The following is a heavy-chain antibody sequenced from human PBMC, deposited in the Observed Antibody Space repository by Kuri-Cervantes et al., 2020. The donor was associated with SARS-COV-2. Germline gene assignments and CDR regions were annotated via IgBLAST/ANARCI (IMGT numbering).Heavy chain of an antibody. CDR1: GYTFTDYY. Sequence: ASVKVSCKASGYTFTDYYMHWVRQAPGQGLEWMGWINPNSGGTNYAQKFQGWVAMTRDTSPSTAYMELSRLRSDDTAVYYCARGGGVRGLLGLFQWGGAGPLDFWGQGTLVTVSS. CDR3: ARGGGVRGLLGLFQWGGAGPLDF. V-gene: IGHV1-2*04. D-gene: IGHD3-10*01. CDR2: INPNSGGT. J-gene: IGHJ4*02.